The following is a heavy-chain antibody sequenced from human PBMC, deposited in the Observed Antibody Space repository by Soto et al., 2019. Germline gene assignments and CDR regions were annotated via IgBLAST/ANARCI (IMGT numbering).Heavy chain of an antibody. V-gene: IGHV1-2*04. J-gene: IGHJ1*01. Sequence: QVQLLQSGAEGKKPGASVKVSCTASGYTFTDYYLHWVRQAPGHGLERMGWSNPTSGGTDYAQKFQGWVTMTTDTSVSTAYMELRGLKSDDTAVYYCARGAARDFWGQGTLVTVSS. CDR2: SNPTSGGT. CDR3: ARGAARDF. D-gene: IGHD6-6*01. CDR1: GYTFTDYY.